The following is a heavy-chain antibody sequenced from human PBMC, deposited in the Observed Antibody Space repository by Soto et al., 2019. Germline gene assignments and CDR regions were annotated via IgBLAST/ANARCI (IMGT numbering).Heavy chain of an antibody. CDR2: INHSGST. CDR1: GGSFSGYY. D-gene: IGHD1-20*01. Sequence: QVQLQQWGAGLLKPSETLSLTCAVYGGSFSGYYWSWIHQPPGKGLEWIGEINHSGSTNYNPSLKSRVTISVDTSKNQFSLKLSSVTAADTAVYYCASLFPRYNWNDVAFDIWGQGTMVTVSS. V-gene: IGHV4-34*01. J-gene: IGHJ3*02. CDR3: ASLFPRYNWNDVAFDI.